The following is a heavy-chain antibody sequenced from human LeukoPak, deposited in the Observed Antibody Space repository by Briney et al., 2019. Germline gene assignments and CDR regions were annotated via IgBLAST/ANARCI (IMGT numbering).Heavy chain of an antibody. D-gene: IGHD5-18*01. Sequence: PGGALRLSCAASGFTFSSYGMHWVRQAPGKGLGCGAVIWDDGSNKYYADSVKGRFTISRDNSKNTLYLQMYSLRAEDTAVYYCARASGYSYGFLDYWGQGTLVTVSS. CDR3: ARASGYSYGFLDY. J-gene: IGHJ4*02. CDR1: GFTFSSYG. CDR2: IWDDGSNK. V-gene: IGHV3-33*01.